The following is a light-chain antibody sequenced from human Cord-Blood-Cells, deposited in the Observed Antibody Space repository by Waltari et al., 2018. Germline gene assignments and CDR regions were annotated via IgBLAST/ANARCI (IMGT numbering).Light chain of an antibody. CDR1: QSISSW. Sequence: DIQMTQSPSTRSASVGDSVTLTCRASQSISSWLAWYQQKPGKAPKLLIYKASSLESGVPSRFSGSGSGTEFTLTISSLQPDDFATYYCQQYNSYSPTFGQGTKVEIK. J-gene: IGKJ1*01. CDR3: QQYNSYSPT. V-gene: IGKV1-5*03. CDR2: KAS.